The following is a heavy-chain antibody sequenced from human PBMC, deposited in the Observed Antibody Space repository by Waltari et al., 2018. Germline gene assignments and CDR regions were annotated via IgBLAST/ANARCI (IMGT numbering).Heavy chain of an antibody. Sequence: EVQLLESGGGLVQPGGSLRLSCAASGFAFSSYAMSWVRQAPGKGMGWVSALAGSSYYIFEADSVKGRFTISRDNSKNTLYLQMNSLRGEDTAIYYCAKGTPVRGRPSIPDSWGQGTLVIVSS. CDR1: GFAFSSYA. CDR3: AKGTPVRGRPSIPDS. D-gene: IGHD6-6*01. V-gene: IGHV3-23*01. J-gene: IGHJ4*02. CDR2: LAGSSYYI.